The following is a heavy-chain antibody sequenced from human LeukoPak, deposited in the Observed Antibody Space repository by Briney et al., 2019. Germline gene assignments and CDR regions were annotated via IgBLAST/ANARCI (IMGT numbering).Heavy chain of an antibody. CDR2: ISGSGGST. Sequence: GGSLRLSCAAPGFTFSSYAMSWVRQAPGKGLEWVSAISGSGGSTYYADSVKGRFTISRDNTKNTLYLQMNSLRAEDTAVYYCAKVLKAAAVAFDYWGQGTLVTVSS. CDR3: AKVLKAAAVAFDY. CDR1: GFTFSSYA. D-gene: IGHD6-13*01. J-gene: IGHJ4*02. V-gene: IGHV3-23*01.